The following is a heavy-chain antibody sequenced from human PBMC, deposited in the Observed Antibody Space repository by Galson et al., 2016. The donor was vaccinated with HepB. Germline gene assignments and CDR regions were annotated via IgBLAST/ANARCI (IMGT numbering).Heavy chain of an antibody. CDR3: ARRHCSGATYYHLDD. CDR1: GASISSNNW. D-gene: IGHD2-15*01. CDR2: IYHSGFT. Sequence: SETLSLTCAVSGASISSNNWWIWVRQPPGKGLEWIGEIYHSGFTNYNPSLKSRVTISVDMSKNQFSLNLNSVTAADTAVFYCARRHCSGATYYHLDDWGHGTLVTVSS. J-gene: IGHJ4*01. V-gene: IGHV4-4*02.